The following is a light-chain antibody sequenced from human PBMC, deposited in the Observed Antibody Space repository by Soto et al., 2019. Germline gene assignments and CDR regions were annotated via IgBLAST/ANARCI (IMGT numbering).Light chain of an antibody. V-gene: IGKV1-17*01. CDR3: LHHNTYPLT. J-gene: IGKJ4*01. CDR2: TTS. CDR1: QGIRND. Sequence: DIQMTQSPSSLSASVGDRVTITCRASQGIRNDLGWYQQKPGKAPKRLIYTTSTLESGVPSRFSGSGSGLEFTLTISSLQPKEFATYDCLHHNTYPLTFGGGTKVEIK.